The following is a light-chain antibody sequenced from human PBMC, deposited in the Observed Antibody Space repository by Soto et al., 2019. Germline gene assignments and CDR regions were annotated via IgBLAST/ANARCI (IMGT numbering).Light chain of an antibody. V-gene: IGKV1-5*03. Sequence: IQITQSPSTLSASVVDRLTITSAASQSISSWLAWYQQKLGKAPKLLIYKASTLKSGVPSRFSGSGSGTEFTLTISSLQPDDFATYYCQHYNSYSEAFGQGTKVDIK. CDR2: KAS. J-gene: IGKJ1*01. CDR3: QHYNSYSEA. CDR1: QSISSW.